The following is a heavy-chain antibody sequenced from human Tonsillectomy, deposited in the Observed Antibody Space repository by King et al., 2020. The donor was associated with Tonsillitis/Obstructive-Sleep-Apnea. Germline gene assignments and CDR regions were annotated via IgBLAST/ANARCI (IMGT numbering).Heavy chain of an antibody. CDR3: ARDHPFYASGSYPNWFDP. CDR2: ISGSNNYI. D-gene: IGHD3-10*01. CDR1: GFIFSSYS. Sequence: VQLVESGGGRVKPGGSLRRSCAASGFIFSSYSMNWVRQAPGKGLEWVSSISGSNNYIYYADSVKGRLTISRDNANNSLYLQMTSLRAEETAVYYCARDHPFYASGSYPNWFDPWGQGTLVTASS. V-gene: IGHV3-21*01. J-gene: IGHJ5*02.